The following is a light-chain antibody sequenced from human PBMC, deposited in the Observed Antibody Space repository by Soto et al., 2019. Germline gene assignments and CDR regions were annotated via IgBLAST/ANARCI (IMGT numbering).Light chain of an antibody. CDR1: SSDVWSSNF. J-gene: IGLJ1*01. Sequence: QSVRSQASSVSGSPGQSITISFSGTSSDVWSSNFVSWYQQHPGKAPKLIIFEGDRRPSGVSGRFSGSKSGNTASLTISGLQAEDEADYYCCSFARSSSFYVFGTGTKVTVL. CDR3: CSFARSSSFYV. V-gene: IGLV2-23*01. CDR2: EGD.